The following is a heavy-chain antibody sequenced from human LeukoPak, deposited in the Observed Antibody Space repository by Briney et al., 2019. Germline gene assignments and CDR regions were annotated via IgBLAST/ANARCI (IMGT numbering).Heavy chain of an antibody. CDR3: ARGGSSGSLNHFDY. CDR1: GGSISSYY. D-gene: IGHD6-13*01. Sequence: PSETLSLTCTVSGGSISSYYWSWIRQPPGEGLEWIGYIYYSGSTNYNPSLNSRVTMSVDTSKSQFSLNLSSATAADTAVYFCARGGSSGSLNHFDYWGQGTLVTVSS. CDR2: IYYSGST. V-gene: IGHV4-59*01. J-gene: IGHJ4*02.